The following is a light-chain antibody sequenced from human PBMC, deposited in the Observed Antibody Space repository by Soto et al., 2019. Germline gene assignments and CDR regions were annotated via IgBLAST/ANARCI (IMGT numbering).Light chain of an antibody. V-gene: IGKV3-20*01. CDR1: QAISSRD. J-gene: IGKJ2*01. Sequence: EIMLTQSPGTLSLSPGERATLSCKTRQAISSRDLAWYQQKFGQAPRLLIYGASTRAAGIPDRFIGSGSGTDSTLTLSTLRPKDVAFYDWQKYGGSPMYVLGQGT. CDR3: QKYGGSPMYV. CDR2: GAS.